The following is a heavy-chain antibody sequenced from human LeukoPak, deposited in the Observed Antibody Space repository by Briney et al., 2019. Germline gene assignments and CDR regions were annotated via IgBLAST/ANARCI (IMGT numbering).Heavy chain of an antibody. CDR2: ISWNSGSI. D-gene: IGHD2-2*03. J-gene: IGHJ4*02. CDR1: GFSFDEHA. V-gene: IGHV3-9*01. Sequence: GWSLRLSCAASGFSFDEHAMHWVRQAPGKGLEWVSGISWNSGSIGYADSARGRFTISRDNTKNSLYLQMNSLRPEDTALYYCAKDMGTVVVPAAMGIDYWGQGTLVTVSS. CDR3: AKDMGTVVVPAAMGIDY.